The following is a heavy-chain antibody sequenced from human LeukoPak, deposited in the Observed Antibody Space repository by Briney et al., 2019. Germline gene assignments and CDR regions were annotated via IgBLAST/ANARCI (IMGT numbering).Heavy chain of an antibody. V-gene: IGHV3-74*01. CDR1: GFTFRSYW. CDR3: ARAMVPLFED. CDR2: INSDGSST. J-gene: IGHJ4*02. D-gene: IGHD4/OR15-4a*01. Sequence: GGSLRLSCAASGFTFRSYWMHWVRQPPGEGLVWVSRINSDGSSTSYADSVKGRFTISRDNAKNTLYLQMNSLRAEDTAVYYCARAMVPLFEDWGQGTLVTVSS.